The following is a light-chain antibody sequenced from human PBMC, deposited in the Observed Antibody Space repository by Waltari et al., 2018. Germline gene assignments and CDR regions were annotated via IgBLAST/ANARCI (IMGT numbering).Light chain of an antibody. J-gene: IGLJ2*01. CDR2: SND. Sequence: QSLLTQPPSASGTPGQRVTISCSGGISNIGSNTINWYRQFPGTAPKILIYSNDQRTSGVPVRFSGSKSGTSAYLAISGLQSEDEADYYCAAWDDSLGGPVFGGGTKLTVL. CDR3: AAWDDSLGGPV. V-gene: IGLV1-44*01. CDR1: ISNIGSNT.